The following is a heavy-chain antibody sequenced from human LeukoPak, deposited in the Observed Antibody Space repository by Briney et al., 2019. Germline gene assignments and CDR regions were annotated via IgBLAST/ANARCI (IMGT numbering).Heavy chain of an antibody. D-gene: IGHD5-18*01. CDR2: ISRSSSYI. J-gene: IGHJ4*02. CDR3: ARAEGDTALDSTFDY. Sequence: PGGSLRLSCAASGFTFSSYSMNWVRQAPGKGLEWVSSISRSSSYIYYADSVKGRFTISRDNAKNSLYLQMNSLRAEDTAVYYCARAEGDTALDSTFDYWGQGTLVTVSS. V-gene: IGHV3-21*01. CDR1: GFTFSSYS.